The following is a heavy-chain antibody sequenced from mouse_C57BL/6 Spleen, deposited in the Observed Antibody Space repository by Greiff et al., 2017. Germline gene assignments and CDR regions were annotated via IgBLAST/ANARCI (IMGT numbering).Heavy chain of an antibody. J-gene: IGHJ3*01. CDR3: TRFPIYYYGSSLAWFAY. CDR2: IDPETGGT. D-gene: IGHD1-1*01. V-gene: IGHV1-15*01. CDR1: GYTFTDYE. Sequence: VKLMESGAELVRPGASVTLSCKASGYTFTDYEMHWVKQTPVHGLEWIGAIDPETGGTAYNQKFKGKAILTADKSSSTAYMELRSLTSEDSAVYYCTRFPIYYYGSSLAWFAYWGQGTLVTVSA.